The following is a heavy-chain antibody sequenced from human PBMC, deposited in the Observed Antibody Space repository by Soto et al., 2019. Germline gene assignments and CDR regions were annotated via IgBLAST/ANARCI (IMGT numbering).Heavy chain of an antibody. J-gene: IGHJ6*03. CDR3: VSRSTYMDV. CDR1: GYTFTGYG. Sequence: QVQLVQSEAEVKKPGASVKVSCKASGYTFTGYGISWVRHAPGQGLECMGWIRAYNGNTKYAQDLQGRVAMTIDTSTSTAYMELRSLRSDDTAVYYCVSRSTYMDVWGEGTTITVSS. V-gene: IGHV1-18*01. CDR2: IRAYNGNT.